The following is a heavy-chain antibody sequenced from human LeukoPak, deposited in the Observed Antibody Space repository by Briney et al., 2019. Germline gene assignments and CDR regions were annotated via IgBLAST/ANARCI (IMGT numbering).Heavy chain of an antibody. Sequence: GASVKVSCKASGGTFSSYAISWVRQAPGQGLEWMGGIITIFGTANYAQKFQGRVTITADESTSTAYMELSSLRSEDTAVYYCARVMSPPAATYDYWGQGTLVTVSS. CDR3: ARVMSPPAATYDY. J-gene: IGHJ4*02. V-gene: IGHV1-69*13. CDR2: IITIFGTA. D-gene: IGHD2-2*01. CDR1: GGTFSSYA.